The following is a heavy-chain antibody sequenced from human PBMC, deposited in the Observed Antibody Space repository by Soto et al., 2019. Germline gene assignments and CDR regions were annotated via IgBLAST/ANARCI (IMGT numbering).Heavy chain of an antibody. Sequence: QVQLVQSGGEVQKPWASVTVSCKASGYTFINYHITWVRQAPGQGLEWMAWINTYNGMKDYAQRFQGRVTMTRDTSTSTAYMELRNLGSDDTAVYFCAKSPRGEMATYWGQGTLVTVSS. D-gene: IGHD5-12*01. V-gene: IGHV1-18*01. CDR1: GYTFINYH. CDR2: INTYNGMK. CDR3: AKSPRGEMATY. J-gene: IGHJ4*02.